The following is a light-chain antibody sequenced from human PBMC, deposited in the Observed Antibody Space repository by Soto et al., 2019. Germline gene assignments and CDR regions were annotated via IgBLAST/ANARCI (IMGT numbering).Light chain of an antibody. J-gene: IGKJ1*01. Sequence: ILLTPSPDSLSVSLGESATINCKSRQSVGYSSNNKNYLSWYQQKPGQPPKLLIYWASTRDSGVPDRFSGSGSGTDFTLTISRLQAEDVAVYYCQQYYSTPRTFGQGTKVDIK. CDR2: WAS. CDR1: QSVGYSSNNKNY. CDR3: QQYYSTPRT. V-gene: IGKV4-1*01.